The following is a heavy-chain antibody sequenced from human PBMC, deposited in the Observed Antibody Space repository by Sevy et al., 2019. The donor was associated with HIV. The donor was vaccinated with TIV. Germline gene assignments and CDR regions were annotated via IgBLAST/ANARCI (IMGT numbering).Heavy chain of an antibody. J-gene: IGHJ6*02. CDR2: IKQDGSEK. CDR3: ARDMGYCSGGSCYTWDYYGMDV. Sequence: GGSLRLSCAASGFIFSRYWMTWVRQAPGKGLERVANIKQDGSEKYYVDSVKGRFTISRDNAKNSLYLQMNSLRAEDTAVYYCARDMGYCSGGSCYTWDYYGMDVWGQGTTVTVSS. V-gene: IGHV3-7*03. D-gene: IGHD2-15*01. CDR1: GFIFSRYW.